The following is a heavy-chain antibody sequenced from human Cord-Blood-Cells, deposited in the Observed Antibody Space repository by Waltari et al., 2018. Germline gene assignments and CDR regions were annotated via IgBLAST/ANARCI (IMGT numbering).Heavy chain of an antibody. D-gene: IGHD5-12*01. CDR2: ISSSSSYI. CDR1: GLTFRSCS. CDR3: ASRESGYDLDY. Sequence: EVQLVESGGGLVKPGGSLRLPGAASGLTFRSCSMTSVRQAPGKGLEWVSSISSSSSYIYYADSVKGRFTISRDNAKNSLYLQMNSLRAEDTAVYYCASRESGYDLDYWGQGTLVTVSS. J-gene: IGHJ4*02. V-gene: IGHV3-21*01.